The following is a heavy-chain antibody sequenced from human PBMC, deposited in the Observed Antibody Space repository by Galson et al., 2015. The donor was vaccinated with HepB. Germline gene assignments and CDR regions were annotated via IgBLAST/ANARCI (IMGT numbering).Heavy chain of an antibody. CDR1: GFSLSTSGVG. Sequence: PALVKPTQTLTLTCTFSGFSLSTSGVGVGWIRQPPGKALEWLALIYWNDDKRYSPSLKSRLTITKDTSKNQVVLTMANMDPVDTAAYYCAHSGRYYYDSSGYYHYYFDYWVQGTLVTASS. V-gene: IGHV2-5*01. J-gene: IGHJ4*02. D-gene: IGHD3-22*01. CDR2: IYWNDDK. CDR3: AHSGRYYYDSSGYYHYYFDY.